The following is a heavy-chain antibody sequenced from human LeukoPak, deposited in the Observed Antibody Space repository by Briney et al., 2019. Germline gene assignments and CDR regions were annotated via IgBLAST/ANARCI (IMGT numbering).Heavy chain of an antibody. CDR1: GGSISTSNYY. J-gene: IGHJ5*02. Sequence: PSETLSLTCSVSGGSISTSNYYWGWIRQPPGKGLEWIGNIFYSGSTYYSPSLKSRVTISLDTSRNQFSLNLDSVTAADTAIYYCAKGAGGFSYYNWFDPWGQGTLVTVSS. CDR2: IFYSGST. CDR3: AKGAGGFSYYNWFDP. V-gene: IGHV4-39*07. D-gene: IGHD5-18*01.